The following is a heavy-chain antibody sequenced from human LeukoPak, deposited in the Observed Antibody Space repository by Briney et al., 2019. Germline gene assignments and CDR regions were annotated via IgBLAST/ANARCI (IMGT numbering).Heavy chain of an antibody. J-gene: IGHJ4*02. CDR3: AKLVVPAAMGDY. CDR1: GFTFSSYS. D-gene: IGHD2-2*01. V-gene: IGHV3-21*04. CDR2: ISSSSSYI. Sequence: GGSLRLSCAASGFTFSSYSMNWVRQAPGKGLEWVSSISSSSSYIYYADSVKGRFTISRDNAKNSLYLQMNSLRAEDTAVYYCAKLVVPAAMGDYWGQGTLVTVSS.